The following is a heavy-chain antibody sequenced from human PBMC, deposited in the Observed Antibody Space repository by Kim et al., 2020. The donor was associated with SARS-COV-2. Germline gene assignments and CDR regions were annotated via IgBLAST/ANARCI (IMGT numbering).Heavy chain of an antibody. J-gene: IGHJ3*02. CDR1: GFTFTSYY. CDR2: INAKHGDT. V-gene: IGHV1-2*02. Sequence: ASVKVSCKTSGFTFTSYYFHWVRQAPGQGLEWMVWINAKHGDTNYGQKFQGRITLTRDSSTTTSYMEMTSLRSDDTAVYYCARSRYYDKFDIWGQGTLVTVSA. CDR3: ARSRYYDKFDI. D-gene: IGHD3-16*01.